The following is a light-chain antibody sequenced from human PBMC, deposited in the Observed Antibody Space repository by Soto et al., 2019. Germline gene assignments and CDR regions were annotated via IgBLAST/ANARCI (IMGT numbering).Light chain of an antibody. CDR3: QQYGDWPPET. CDR1: QSVSRN. J-gene: IGKJ2*01. CDR2: GAS. V-gene: IGKV3-15*01. Sequence: EVVLTQSPATLSVSPGDRATLSCRASQSVSRNLAWYQQNPGQAPRLLLYGASTRATGVTARFSGSGSATEFTLSIGSLQSEDVAVYYCQQYGDWPPETFGQGTKLEI.